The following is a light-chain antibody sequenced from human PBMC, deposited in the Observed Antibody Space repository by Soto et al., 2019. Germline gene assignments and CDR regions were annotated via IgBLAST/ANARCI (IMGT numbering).Light chain of an antibody. CDR2: AAS. CDR3: QQRSNWPPRIT. J-gene: IGKJ5*01. CDR1: LPISNY. Sequence: DIQMTQSPSSLSACVGDRVTITCLASLPISNYLAWYQQKPGKIPNLLIYAASTLQAGVPSRFSGSGSGTDFTLTISSLEPEDFAVYYCQQRSNWPPRITFGQGTRLEIK. V-gene: IGKV1-27*01.